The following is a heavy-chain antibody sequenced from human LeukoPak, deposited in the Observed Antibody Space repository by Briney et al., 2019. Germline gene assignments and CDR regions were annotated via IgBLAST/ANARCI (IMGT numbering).Heavy chain of an antibody. J-gene: IGHJ6*02. CDR2: INSEGSST. Sequence: PGGSLRLSCAASGITFSSSWMHWVRQAPGKGLVWVSRINSEGSSTSYADSVKGRFTISRDNAKNTLYLQMISLRAEDTAVYYCARVGGPPYDYYYYVMDVWGQGTTVTVSS. CDR1: GITFSSSW. D-gene: IGHD2-15*01. CDR3: ARVGGPPYDYYYYVMDV. V-gene: IGHV3-74*01.